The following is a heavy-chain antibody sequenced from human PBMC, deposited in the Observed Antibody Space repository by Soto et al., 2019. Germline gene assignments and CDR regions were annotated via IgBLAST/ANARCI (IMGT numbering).Heavy chain of an antibody. D-gene: IGHD3-10*01. Sequence: QVHLVQSGAEVKKPGASVKVSCKGSGYGFTTYGITCVRQAPGQGLEWMAWISAHNGHTDHAQNLQGRVTVTRDTSTSTAYMELRSLRSDDTAVYYCARGRYGEYWGKGALVTVSS. J-gene: IGHJ4*02. CDR3: ARGRYGEY. CDR2: ISAHNGHT. V-gene: IGHV1-18*01. CDR1: GYGFTTYG.